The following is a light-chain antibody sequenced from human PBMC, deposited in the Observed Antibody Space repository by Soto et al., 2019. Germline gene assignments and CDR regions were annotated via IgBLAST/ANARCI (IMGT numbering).Light chain of an antibody. CDR3: QQAESFPLT. CDR1: QGISSW. V-gene: IGKV1-12*01. Sequence: DIQMTQSPSSVSASVGDRVTITCRASQGISSWLAWYQQQPGKAPKLLIFSASSLQTGVPPRFSGSGSGTDFTLTIRSLQPEDLATYYCQQAESFPLTFGGGTKVEIK. CDR2: SAS. J-gene: IGKJ4*01.